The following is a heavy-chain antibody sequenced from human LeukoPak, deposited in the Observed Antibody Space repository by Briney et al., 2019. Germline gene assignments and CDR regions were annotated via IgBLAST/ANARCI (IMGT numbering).Heavy chain of an antibody. CDR1: GGSFSGYY. CDR2: INHSGST. D-gene: IGHD3-16*02. Sequence: SETLSLTCTVYGGSFSGYYWSWMRQPPGKGLEWFGEINHSGSTNYSPSLKSRVTISVDTSKNQFSLKLSSVTAADTAVYYCARHLPAYYDYVWGSYRYTEYYFDYWGQGTPVTVSS. CDR3: ARHLPAYYDYVWGSYRYTEYYFDY. V-gene: IGHV4-34*01. J-gene: IGHJ4*02.